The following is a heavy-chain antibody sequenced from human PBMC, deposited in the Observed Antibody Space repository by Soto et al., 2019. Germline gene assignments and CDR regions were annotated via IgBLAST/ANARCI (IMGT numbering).Heavy chain of an antibody. V-gene: IGHV3-64*01. Sequence: EVQLVESGGGLVQPGGSLRLSCAASGFTFSSYAMHWVRQAPGKGLEYVSAISSNGGSTYYANSVKGRFTISRDNSTTTLYLQMGSLRAEDMAVYYCARDVLGGRYSMDVWGQGTTVTVSS. CDR2: ISSNGGST. CDR1: GFTFSSYA. J-gene: IGHJ6*03. CDR3: ARDVLGGRYSMDV. D-gene: IGHD1-26*01.